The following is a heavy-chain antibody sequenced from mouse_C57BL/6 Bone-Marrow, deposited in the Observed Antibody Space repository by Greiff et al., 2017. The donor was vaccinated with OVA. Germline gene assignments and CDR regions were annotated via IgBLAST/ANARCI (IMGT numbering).Heavy chain of an antibody. D-gene: IGHD1-1*01. J-gene: IGHJ1*03. V-gene: IGHV5-6*01. CDR3: ARQGYYGSSYWWYFDV. Sequence: VQLKESGGDLVKPGGSLKLSCAASGFTFSSYGMSWVRQTPDKRLEWVATISSGGSYTYYPDSVKGRFTISRDNAKNTLFLTMISLKTEDTAMYYCARQGYYGSSYWWYFDVWGTGTTVTVAS. CDR2: ISSGGSYT. CDR1: GFTFSSYG.